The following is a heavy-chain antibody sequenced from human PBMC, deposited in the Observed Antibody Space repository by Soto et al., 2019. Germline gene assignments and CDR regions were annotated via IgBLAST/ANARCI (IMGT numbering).Heavy chain of an antibody. Sequence: QVPLVESGGGVVQPGRSLRLSCAASGFTFSSYAMHWVRQAPGKGLEWVAVISYDGSNKYYADSVKGRFTISRDNSKITLYLQMNSLRAEDTAVYYCARVHTAMADYWGQGTLVTVSS. D-gene: IGHD5-18*01. J-gene: IGHJ4*02. CDR1: GFTFSSYA. CDR2: ISYDGSNK. V-gene: IGHV3-30-3*01. CDR3: ARVHTAMADY.